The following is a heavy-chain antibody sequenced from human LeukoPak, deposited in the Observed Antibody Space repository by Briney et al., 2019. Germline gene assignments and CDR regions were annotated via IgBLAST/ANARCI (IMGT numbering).Heavy chain of an antibody. J-gene: IGHJ4*02. CDR1: GYTFTGYY. Sequence: GASVKVSCKASGYTFTGYYMHWVRQAPGQGLEWMGWINPNSGGTNYPLKFQGRVTMTRDTSTSTVYMELSSLRSEDTAVYYCARTPPDCGGDCYIFDYWGQGTLVTVSS. V-gene: IGHV1-2*02. CDR3: ARTPPDCGGDCYIFDY. D-gene: IGHD2-21*02. CDR2: INPNSGGT.